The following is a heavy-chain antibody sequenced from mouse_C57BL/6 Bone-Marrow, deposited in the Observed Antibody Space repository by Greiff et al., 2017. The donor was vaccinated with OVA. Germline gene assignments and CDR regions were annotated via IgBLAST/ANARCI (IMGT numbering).Heavy chain of an antibody. CDR2: IDPETGGT. CDR3: TRSGYY. CDR1: GYTFTDYE. V-gene: IGHV1-15*01. J-gene: IGHJ2*01. Sequence: LVESGAELVRPGASVTLSCKASGYTFTDYEMHWVKQTPVHGLEWIGAIDPETGGTAYNQKFKGKAILTADKSSSTAYMELRSLTSEDSAVYYCTRSGYYWGQGTTLTVSS. D-gene: IGHD3-1*01.